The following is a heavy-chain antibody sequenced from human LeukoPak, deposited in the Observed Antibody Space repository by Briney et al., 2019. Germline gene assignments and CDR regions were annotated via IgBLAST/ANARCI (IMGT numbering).Heavy chain of an antibody. CDR2: ISYDGSNK. Sequence: GGSLRLSCAASGFTFSSDAMHWVRQAPGKGLEWVAVISYDGSNKYYADSVKGRFTISRDNSKNTLYLQMNSLRAEDTAVYYCARGVAIRGSSTHDYWGQGTLVTVSS. J-gene: IGHJ4*02. D-gene: IGHD1-26*01. CDR1: GFTFSSDA. CDR3: ARGVAIRGSSTHDY. V-gene: IGHV3-30-3*01.